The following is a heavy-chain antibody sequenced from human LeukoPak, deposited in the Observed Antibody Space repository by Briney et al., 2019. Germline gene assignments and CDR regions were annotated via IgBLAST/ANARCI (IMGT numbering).Heavy chain of an antibody. CDR2: INPNSGAT. V-gene: IGHV1-2*02. Sequence: ASVKVSCKASGYTFTGYYMHWVRQAPGQGLEWMGWINPNSGATNYAQKFQGRVTMTRDTSISTAYMELSRLRSDDTAVYYCAREDTAMVMVWFDPWGQGTLVTVSS. D-gene: IGHD5-18*01. CDR1: GYTFTGYY. J-gene: IGHJ5*02. CDR3: AREDTAMVMVWFDP.